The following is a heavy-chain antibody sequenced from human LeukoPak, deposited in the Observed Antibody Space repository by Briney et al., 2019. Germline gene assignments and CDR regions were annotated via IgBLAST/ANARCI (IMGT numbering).Heavy chain of an antibody. CDR3: AKDRNYMDV. Sequence: GGSLRLSCAASGFTFSSYGMHWVRQAPGKGLEWVAFIRYDESNKYYADSVKGRFTISRDNSKNTLYLQMDSPRAEDTAVYYCAKDRNYMDVWGKGTTVTVSS. D-gene: IGHD1-14*01. CDR1: GFTFSSYG. J-gene: IGHJ6*03. V-gene: IGHV3-30*02. CDR2: IRYDESNK.